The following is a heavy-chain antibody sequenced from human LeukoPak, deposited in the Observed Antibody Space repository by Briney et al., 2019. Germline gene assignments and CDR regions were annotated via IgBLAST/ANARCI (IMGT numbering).Heavy chain of an antibody. CDR3: ARLFSGRALVVPIPNDAFDI. D-gene: IGHD2-15*01. CDR2: INHSGST. CDR1: GGSFSGYY. J-gene: IGHJ3*02. V-gene: IGHV4-34*01. Sequence: QTSETLSLTCAVYGGSFSGYYWSWIRQPPGKGLEWIGEINHSGSTNYNPSLKSRVTISVDTSKNQFSLKLSSVTAADTAVYYCARLFSGRALVVPIPNDAFDIWGQGTMVTVSS.